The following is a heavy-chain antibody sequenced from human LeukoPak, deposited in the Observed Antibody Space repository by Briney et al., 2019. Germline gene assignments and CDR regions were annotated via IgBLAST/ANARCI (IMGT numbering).Heavy chain of an antibody. V-gene: IGHV3-23*01. CDR2: ISGSGGST. J-gene: IGHJ4*02. CDR1: GFTFSSYA. D-gene: IGHD2-2*01. CDR3: AKGGLGYCSSTSCPGSDY. Sequence: GGSLRLSCAASGFTFSSYAISWVRQAPGKGLEWVSAISGSGGSTSYADPVKGRFTISRDNSKNTLYLQMNSLRAEDKAVYYCAKGGLGYCSSTSCPGSDYWGQGTLVTVSS.